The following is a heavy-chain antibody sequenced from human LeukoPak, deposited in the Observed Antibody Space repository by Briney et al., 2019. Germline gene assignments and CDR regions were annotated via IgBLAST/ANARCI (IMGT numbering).Heavy chain of an antibody. Sequence: ESGGSLRLSCSASGFPFSSYAMHWVRQAPGKGLEYVSAISDSGGSTYYADSVKGRFTISRDNSKNTLYLQMSSLRAEDTAVYFCVRGCSFGPYGMDVWGQGTTVTVSS. CDR3: VRGCSFGPYGMDV. J-gene: IGHJ6*02. V-gene: IGHV3-64D*09. CDR2: ISDSGGST. D-gene: IGHD2-8*01. CDR1: GFPFSSYA.